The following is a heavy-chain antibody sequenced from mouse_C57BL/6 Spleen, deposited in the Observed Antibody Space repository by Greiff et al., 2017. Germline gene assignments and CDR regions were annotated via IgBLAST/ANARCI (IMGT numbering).Heavy chain of an antibody. Sequence: QVQLQQPGAELVKPGASVQMSCKASGYTFTSYWITWVKQRPGQGLEWLGDISPGSGSTNYNEKFKSKATLPVDPSSTTAYMPRSSLTSEDSAVCACARETYDPYWDFDVWGTGTTVTVSS. CDR2: ISPGSGST. CDR3: ARETYDPYWDFDV. D-gene: IGHD2-12*01. CDR1: GYTFTSYW. V-gene: IGHV1-55*01. J-gene: IGHJ1*03.